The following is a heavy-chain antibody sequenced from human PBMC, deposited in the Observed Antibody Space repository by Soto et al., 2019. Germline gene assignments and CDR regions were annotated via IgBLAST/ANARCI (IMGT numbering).Heavy chain of an antibody. CDR1: GFRFSSHG. J-gene: IGHJ4*02. V-gene: IGHV3-30*18. Sequence: QVQLVESGGGVVQPGRSLRLSCAASGFRFSSHGMHWVRQAPGKGLEWVAFMSFDGNSQYYADSVKGRITISRDNSKNTVYVQMNSLRAEDTAVYYCAKEPVGAAYFDYWGQGTLVTVSS. CDR2: MSFDGNSQ. CDR3: AKEPVGAAYFDY. D-gene: IGHD2-15*01.